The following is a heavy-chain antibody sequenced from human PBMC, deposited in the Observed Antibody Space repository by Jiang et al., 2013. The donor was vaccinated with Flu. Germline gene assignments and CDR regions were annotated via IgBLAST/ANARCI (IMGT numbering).Heavy chain of an antibody. D-gene: IGHD6-13*01. CDR2: ISGSGGST. Sequence: VKPGGSLRLSCAASGFTLSNAWMSWVRQAPGKGLEWVSAISGSGGSTYYADSVKGRFTISRDNSKNTLYLQMNSLRAEDTAVYYRAKAAAGTWGFDYWGQGTLVTVSS. J-gene: IGHJ4*02. V-gene: IGHV3-23*01. CDR3: AKAAAGTWGFDY. CDR1: GFTLSNAW.